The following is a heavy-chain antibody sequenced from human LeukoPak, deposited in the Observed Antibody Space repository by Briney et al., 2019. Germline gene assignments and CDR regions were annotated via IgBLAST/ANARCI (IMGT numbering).Heavy chain of an antibody. CDR3: ARVRSGPIDY. J-gene: IGHJ4*02. D-gene: IGHD5-12*01. V-gene: IGHV4-59*11. Sequence: SSQTLSLTCTVSGGSISSHYWSWIRLPPGKGLEWVGYIYYSGSTNYNPSLKSRVTISVDTSKNQFSLKLSSVTAADTAVYYCARVRSGPIDYWGQGTLVTVSS. CDR1: GGSISSHY. CDR2: IYYSGST.